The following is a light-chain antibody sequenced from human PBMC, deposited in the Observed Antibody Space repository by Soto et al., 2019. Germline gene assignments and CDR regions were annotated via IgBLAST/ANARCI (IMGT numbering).Light chain of an antibody. CDR1: QSVSSN. Sequence: ELVMTQSPATLSVSPGERATLSCGASQSVSSNLAWYQQKPGQAPRLLVFCASTRATVIPVRFIGSGSGTKFRLSISSLQSEDFAVYYCHQFDVSVTFGQETRLEIK. J-gene: IGKJ5*01. CDR3: HQFDVSVT. CDR2: CAS. V-gene: IGKV3-15*01.